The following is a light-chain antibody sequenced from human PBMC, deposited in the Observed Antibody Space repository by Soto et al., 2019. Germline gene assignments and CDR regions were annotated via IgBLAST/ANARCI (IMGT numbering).Light chain of an antibody. V-gene: IGLV3-21*02. CDR2: GGS. Sequence: SYDLTQPPSVSVAPGQTARITCGGNNIGIYSVHWYQQRPGQAPVLVVYGGSDRPSGIPERFSGSNSGNTATLTIGRVEAADEADYYCQVWDNNGGHNYVFGTGTKVTVL. CDR1: NIGIYS. CDR3: QVWDNNGGHNYV. J-gene: IGLJ1*01.